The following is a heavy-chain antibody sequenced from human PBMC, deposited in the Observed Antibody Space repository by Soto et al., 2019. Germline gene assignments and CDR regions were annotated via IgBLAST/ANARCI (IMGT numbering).Heavy chain of an antibody. V-gene: IGHV3-15*07. CDR3: TTDLPPSIAAAGPYYFDY. CDR2: IKSKTDGGTT. CDR1: GFTFSNAW. J-gene: IGHJ4*02. Sequence: GGSLRLSCAASGFTFSNAWMNWVRQAPGKGLEWVGRIKSKTDGGTTDYAAPVKGRFTISRDDSKNTLYLQMNSLKTEDTAVYYCTTDLPPSIAAAGPYYFDYWGQGALVTVSS. D-gene: IGHD6-13*01.